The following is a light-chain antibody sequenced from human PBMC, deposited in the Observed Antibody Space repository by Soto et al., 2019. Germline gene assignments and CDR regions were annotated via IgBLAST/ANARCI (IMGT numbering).Light chain of an antibody. CDR3: QHYNNRPALT. CDR2: EAS. Sequence: EIVMTQSPATLSVSPGERVALSCRASQSVSSNISWYQQKPGQAPRVLLYEASTRATAIPARFSGSGSGTEFTLTISSRQDEDFAIYYCQHYNNRPALTFGGGTKVEIK. CDR1: QSVSSN. V-gene: IGKV3-15*01. J-gene: IGKJ4*01.